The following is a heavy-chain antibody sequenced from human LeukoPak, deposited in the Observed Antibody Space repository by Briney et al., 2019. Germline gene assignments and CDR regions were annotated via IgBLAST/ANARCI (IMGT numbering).Heavy chain of an antibody. V-gene: IGHV4-38-2*02. D-gene: IGHD2-15*01. CDR2: IYHSGPT. CDR3: ARVVVVAATDRLFDY. Sequence: SETLSLTCTVSGYSISSGYYWGWIRQPPGKGLEWIGSIYHSGPTYYNPSLRNRVTISVDTSKNQFSLKLSSVTAADTAVYYCARVVVVAATDRLFDYWGQGTLVTVSS. CDR1: GYSISSGYY. J-gene: IGHJ4*02.